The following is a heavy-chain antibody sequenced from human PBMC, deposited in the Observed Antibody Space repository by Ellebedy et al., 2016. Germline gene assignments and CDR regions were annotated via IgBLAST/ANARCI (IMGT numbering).Heavy chain of an antibody. V-gene: IGHV4-34*01. CDR3: ARVGQRWGVVPAATRLSYGMDV. Sequence: SETLSLXCAVYGGSFSGYYWSWIRQPPGKGLEWIGEINHSGSTNYNPSLKSRVTISVDTSKNQFSLKLSSVTAADTAVYYCARVGQRWGVVPAATRLSYGMDVWGQGTTVTVSS. CDR1: GGSFSGYY. D-gene: IGHD2-2*01. J-gene: IGHJ6*02. CDR2: INHSGST.